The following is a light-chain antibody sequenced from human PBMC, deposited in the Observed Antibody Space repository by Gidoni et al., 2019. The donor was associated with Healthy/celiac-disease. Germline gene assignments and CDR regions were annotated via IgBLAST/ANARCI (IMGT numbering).Light chain of an antibody. CDR1: QGVSSSY. Sequence: IVLTPSPGTLSLSRGERATLSCTARQGVSSSYLAWHQQKPGQAPSLLNYGASSRATGIPYSVSGSGSGTDFTISSRRLEAEEFAVYYCQQYGSSPGTFGHGTKVEIK. CDR3: QQYGSSPGT. CDR2: GAS. J-gene: IGKJ1*01. V-gene: IGKV3-20*01.